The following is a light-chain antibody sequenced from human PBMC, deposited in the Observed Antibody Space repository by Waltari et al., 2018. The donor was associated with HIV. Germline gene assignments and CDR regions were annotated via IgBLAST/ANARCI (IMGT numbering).Light chain of an antibody. CDR1: NSNFVSNY. CDR2: SND. CDR3: AVWDDSLSEYV. J-gene: IGLJ1*01. V-gene: IGLV1-44*01. Sequence: SLLPHPPSASGTPRPRVSLYCYGGNSNFVSNYVNWYHHLPETSPRLLIFSNDQRPSGVPDLFSASKSGTSAFRAISGLQSEDEAEYYCAVWDDSLSEYVFGPGTRVTVL.